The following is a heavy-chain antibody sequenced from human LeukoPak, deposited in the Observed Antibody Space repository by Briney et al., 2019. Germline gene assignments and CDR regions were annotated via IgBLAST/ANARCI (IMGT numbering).Heavy chain of an antibody. D-gene: IGHD3-10*01. J-gene: IGHJ4*02. CDR3: ARDLSYASGSYGIDY. Sequence: SETLSLTCAVYGGSFSGYYWSWIRQPPGKGLEWIGEINHSGSTNYNPSLKSRVTISVDTSKNQLSLKLSSVTAADTAVYYCARDLSYASGSYGIDYWGQGTLVTVSS. CDR1: GGSFSGYY. V-gene: IGHV4-34*01. CDR2: INHSGST.